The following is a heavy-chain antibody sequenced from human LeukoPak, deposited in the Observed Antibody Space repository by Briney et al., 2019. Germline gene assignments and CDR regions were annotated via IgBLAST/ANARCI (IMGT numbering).Heavy chain of an antibody. CDR1: GFTFSSYS. Sequence: PGGSLRLSCAASGFTFSSYSMNWVRQAPGKGLEWVSSISSSSSYIYYADSVKGRFTISRDNAKNSLYLQMNSLRAEDTAVYYCARNPPNRYCSSTSCCPFDYWSQGTLVTVSS. CDR3: ARNPPNRYCSSTSCCPFDY. J-gene: IGHJ4*02. V-gene: IGHV3-21*01. D-gene: IGHD2-2*01. CDR2: ISSSSSYI.